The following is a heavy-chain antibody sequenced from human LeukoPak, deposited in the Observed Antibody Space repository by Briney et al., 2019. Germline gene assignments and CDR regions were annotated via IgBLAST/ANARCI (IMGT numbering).Heavy chain of an antibody. D-gene: IGHD3-10*01. CDR2: INPNSGGA. CDR1: GYTFTGYY. CDR3: ARDYGSGSYNLGPTIDY. Sequence: GASVKVSCKASGYTFTGYYLHWVRQAPGQGLEWMAWINPNSGGANYAQKFQGRVTMTRDTSISTAYMELSRLRSDDTAVYCCARDYGSGSYNLGPTIDYWGQGTLVTVSS. V-gene: IGHV1-2*02. J-gene: IGHJ4*02.